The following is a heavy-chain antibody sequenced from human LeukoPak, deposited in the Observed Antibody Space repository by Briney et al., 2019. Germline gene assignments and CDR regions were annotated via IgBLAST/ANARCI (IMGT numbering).Heavy chain of an antibody. J-gene: IGHJ4*02. Sequence: GGSLRLSCAASGFTLSSYSMNWVRQAPGKGLEWVSSISSSSSYIYYADSVKGRFTISRDNAKNSLYLQMNSLRAEDTAVYYCAREGYYYDSSAFYWGQGALVTVSS. CDR2: ISSSSSYI. CDR3: AREGYYYDSSAFY. V-gene: IGHV3-21*01. CDR1: GFTLSSYS. D-gene: IGHD3-22*01.